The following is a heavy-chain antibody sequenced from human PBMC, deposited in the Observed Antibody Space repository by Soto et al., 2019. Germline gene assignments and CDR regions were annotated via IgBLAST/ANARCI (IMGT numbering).Heavy chain of an antibody. D-gene: IGHD2-8*01. CDR3: AKVREDIVLLVALDY. CDR2: MSFDGSDI. Sequence: GGSLRLSCAASGFDFSNYVLHWVRQAPGKGLEWVAVMSFDGSDIYYADPVKGRFTISRDNSKNTLYLQMNNLRPEDTAVYYCAKVREDIVLLVALDYWGQGTLGTAPQ. CDR1: GFDFSNYV. J-gene: IGHJ4*02. V-gene: IGHV3-30*18.